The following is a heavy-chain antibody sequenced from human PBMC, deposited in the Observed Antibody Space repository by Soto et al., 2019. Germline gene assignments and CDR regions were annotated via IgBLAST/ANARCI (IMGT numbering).Heavy chain of an antibody. CDR1: GFTFTRYS. CDR3: VRGGGGGLFDP. J-gene: IGHJ5*02. D-gene: IGHD2-15*01. CDR2: ISSTTNYI. Sequence: LRISCAASGFTFTRYSMNWVRQAPGKGLEWVSSISSTTNYIYYGNSMKGRFTISRDNAKNSLYLEMMSLTAEDTAIYYCVRGGGGGLFDPWGQGTMVTFSS. V-gene: IGHV3-21*06.